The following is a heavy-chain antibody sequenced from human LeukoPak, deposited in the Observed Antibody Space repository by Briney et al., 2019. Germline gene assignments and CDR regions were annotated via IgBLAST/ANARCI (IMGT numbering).Heavy chain of an antibody. Sequence: PSETLSLTCTVSGGSISSSSYYWSWIRQPAGKELQWIGRVSASGSTDYNPSLESRVTLSVDTSRNQFSLKLRSVTAADTAVYYCARDNYDDNRYFYYYYMDVWGKGTTVTVSS. D-gene: IGHD3-22*01. J-gene: IGHJ6*03. CDR3: ARDNYDDNRYFYYYYMDV. CDR2: VSASGST. CDR1: GGSISSSSYY. V-gene: IGHV4-61*02.